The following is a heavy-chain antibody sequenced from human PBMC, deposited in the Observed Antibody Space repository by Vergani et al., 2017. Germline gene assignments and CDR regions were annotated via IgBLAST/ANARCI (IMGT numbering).Heavy chain of an antibody. CDR3: ATPLRFLVLRWAFDI. D-gene: IGHD3-3*01. Sequence: QVQLVQSGAEEKEPGASVKVSCKVSEYTLTELSIHWVRQAPGKGLGWMGGFDPEDGETVYAQKFQGRVTMTEDTSAETAYMELSSLRSEDTAMYYCATPLRFLVLRWAFDIWGQGTMVSVSS. CDR2: FDPEDGET. J-gene: IGHJ3*02. V-gene: IGHV1-24*01. CDR1: EYTLTELS.